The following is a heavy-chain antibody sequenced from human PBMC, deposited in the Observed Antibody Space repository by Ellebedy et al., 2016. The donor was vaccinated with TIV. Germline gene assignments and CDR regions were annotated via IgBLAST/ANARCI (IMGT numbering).Heavy chain of an antibody. CDR3: AAPYCSSTSCPGPPSYYYYYGMDV. CDR1: GGTFSSYA. V-gene: IGHV1-69*13. J-gene: IGHJ6*02. CDR2: IIPIFGTA. Sequence: SVKVSXXASGGTFSSYAISWVRQAPGQGLEWMGGIIPIFGTANYAQKFQGRVTITADESTSTAYMELSSLRSEDTAVYYCAAPYCSSTSCPGPPSYYYYYGMDVWGQGTTVTVSS. D-gene: IGHD2-2*01.